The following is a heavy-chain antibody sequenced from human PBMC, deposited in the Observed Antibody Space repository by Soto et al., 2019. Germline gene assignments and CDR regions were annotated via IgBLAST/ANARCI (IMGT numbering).Heavy chain of an antibody. J-gene: IGHJ5*02. CDR2: IIPIFGTA. CDR3: ASPKFRFWQQLDP. D-gene: IGHD3-3*01. Sequence: SVKVSCQASGGTFSSYAISWVRQAPGQGLEWMGGIIPIFGTANYAQKFRGRVTITADESTSTAYMELSSLRSEDTAVYYCASPKFRFWQQLDPWGQGTLVTVSS. CDR1: GGTFSSYA. V-gene: IGHV1-69*13.